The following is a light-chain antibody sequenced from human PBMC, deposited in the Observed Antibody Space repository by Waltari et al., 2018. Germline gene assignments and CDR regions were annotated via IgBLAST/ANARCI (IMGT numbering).Light chain of an antibody. J-gene: IGLJ1*01. CDR1: SSDVGGSTD. CDR3: SSYTSSSTPCV. Sequence: QSALTHPASVAGSPGQSSTIACTGTSSDVGGSTDVTWYQQQPGKAPKLMIYEFSNRPSGVSNRFSGSKSGNTASLTISGLQAEDEADYYCSSYTSSSTPCVFGTGTKVTVL. V-gene: IGLV2-14*01. CDR2: EFS.